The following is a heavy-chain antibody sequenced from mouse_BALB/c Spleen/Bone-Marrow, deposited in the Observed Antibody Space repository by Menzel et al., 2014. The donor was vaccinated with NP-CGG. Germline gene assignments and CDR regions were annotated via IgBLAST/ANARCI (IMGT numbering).Heavy chain of an antibody. CDR1: GFTFSNYG. CDR2: ISGGGSYT. V-gene: IGHV5-9-2*01. D-gene: IGHD2-10*01. CDR3: ARHAYYDQTEVSFVY. Sequence: EVNVVESGGGLVKSEGSLKLSCAASGFTFSNYGMSWVRQTPEKRLEWVATISGGGSYTFYSDSVKGRFTISRDNAKNNLYLQLSSLRSEDTALYYCARHAYYDQTEVSFVYWGQGTLVTVSA. J-gene: IGHJ3*01.